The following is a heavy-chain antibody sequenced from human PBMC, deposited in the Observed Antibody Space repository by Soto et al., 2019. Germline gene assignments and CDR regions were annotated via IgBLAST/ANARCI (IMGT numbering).Heavy chain of an antibody. Sequence: SETLSLTCTVSGGSISSYYWSWIRQPPGKGLEWIGYIYYSGSTNYNPSLKSRVTISVDTSKNQFSLKLNSVTAADTAVYYCARADYIWGSYFDYWGQGTLVTVSS. CDR2: IYYSGST. J-gene: IGHJ4*02. V-gene: IGHV4-59*01. D-gene: IGHD3-16*01. CDR1: GGSISSYY. CDR3: ARADYIWGSYFDY.